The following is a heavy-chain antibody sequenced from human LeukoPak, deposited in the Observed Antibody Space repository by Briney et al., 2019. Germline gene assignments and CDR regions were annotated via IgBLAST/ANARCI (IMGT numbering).Heavy chain of an antibody. CDR2: ISAYNGNT. CDR3: ARDLGHSSGTIDY. CDR1: GYTFTSYG. D-gene: IGHD6-25*01. V-gene: IGHV1-18*01. J-gene: IGHJ4*02. Sequence: ASAKVSCKASGYTFTSYGINWVRQASGQGLEWMGWISAYNGNTNYAQKFQGRVTMTTDTSTRTAYMELRSLRFDDTAVYYCARDLGHSSGTIDYWGQGTLVTVSS.